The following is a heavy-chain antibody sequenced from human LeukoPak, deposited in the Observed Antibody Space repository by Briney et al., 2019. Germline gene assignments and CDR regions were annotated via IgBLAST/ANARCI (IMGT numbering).Heavy chain of an antibody. J-gene: IGHJ4*02. D-gene: IGHD3-10*01. Sequence: GRSLRLSCVASGFTFSTYGMHWVRQAPGKGLEWVAFIRYDGSNKYYADSVKGRFTISRDNSKNTLYLQMSSLRAEDTAVYYCAKGPEVRGVIVILKTGEKGALDYWGQGTLVTVSS. CDR2: IRYDGSNK. CDR1: GFTFSTYG. CDR3: AKGPEVRGVIVILKTGEKGALDY. V-gene: IGHV3-30*02.